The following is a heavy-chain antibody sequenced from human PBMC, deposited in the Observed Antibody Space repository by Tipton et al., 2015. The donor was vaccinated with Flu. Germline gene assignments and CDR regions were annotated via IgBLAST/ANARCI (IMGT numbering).Heavy chain of an antibody. Sequence: SLRLSCAASGFTFSSYAMHWVRQAPGKGLEWVAVISYDGSNKYYADSVKGRFTISRDNSKNTLYLQMNSLRAEDTAVYYCARASTGGAFDIWGQGKMVTV. D-gene: IGHD7-27*01. CDR1: GFTFSSYA. CDR2: ISYDGSNK. J-gene: IGHJ3*02. CDR3: ARASTGGAFDI. V-gene: IGHV3-30*04.